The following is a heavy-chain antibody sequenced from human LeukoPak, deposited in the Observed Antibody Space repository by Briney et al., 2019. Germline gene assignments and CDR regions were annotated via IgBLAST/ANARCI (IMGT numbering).Heavy chain of an antibody. D-gene: IGHD1-26*01. CDR2: ISGSGGST. CDR1: GFTFSSYA. V-gene: IGHV3-23*01. Sequence: GSLRRSCAPSGFTFSSYAMSWVRQAPGRGLEWAPAISGSGGSTYDADSVEGRFTISRHNSKTTLYLQMNSLRAENTAVYYCAKDHGSYYFDYWGQGTLVTVSS. J-gene: IGHJ4*02. CDR3: AKDHGSYYFDY.